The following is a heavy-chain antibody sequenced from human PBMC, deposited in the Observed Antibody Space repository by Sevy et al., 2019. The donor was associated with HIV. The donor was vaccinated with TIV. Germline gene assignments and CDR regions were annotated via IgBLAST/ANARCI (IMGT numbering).Heavy chain of an antibody. D-gene: IGHD6-13*01. V-gene: IGHV3-53*01. CDR3: VKERVGYISSWYYFDY. Sequence: GGSLRLSCAASGFTVNSNYMTWVRQAPGKGLEWVAVINNSGGSTDYADSVRGRFSISRDNPNVYLEMNSLRVEDTAVYYCVKERVGYISSWYYFDYWGQGTLVTVSS. CDR1: GFTVNSNY. CDR2: INNSGGST. J-gene: IGHJ4*02.